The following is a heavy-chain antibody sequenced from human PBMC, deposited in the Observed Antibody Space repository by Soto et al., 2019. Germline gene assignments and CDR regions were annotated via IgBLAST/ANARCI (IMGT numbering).Heavy chain of an antibody. CDR3: ANGAMGTVGSSGWCNWFDP. Sequence: EVRLLESGGGLAQPGGSRRLSCAASGFTFSSSVMNWVRQAPGKGLEWVSSIRVGGGDTFYADSVRGRFTVSRDISRNSLYLHINSLRAEDTAIYYCANGAMGTVGSSGWCNWFDPWSEGTVVTLSS. CDR2: IRVGGGDT. CDR1: GFTFSSSV. D-gene: IGHD6-19*01. V-gene: IGHV3-23*01. J-gene: IGHJ5*02.